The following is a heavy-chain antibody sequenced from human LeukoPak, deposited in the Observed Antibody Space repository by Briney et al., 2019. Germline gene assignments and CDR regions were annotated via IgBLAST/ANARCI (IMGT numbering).Heavy chain of an antibody. CDR3: ASQKGVVGVDY. V-gene: IGHV1-69*05. J-gene: IGHJ4*02. D-gene: IGHD1-26*01. CDR2: IIPIFGTA. Sequence: ASVRVSCKASGGTFSSYAISWVRQAPGQGLEWMGRIIPIFGTANHAQKFQGRVTITTDESTSTAYMELSSLRSEDTAVYYCASQKGVVGVDYWGQGTLVTVSS. CDR1: GGTFSSYA.